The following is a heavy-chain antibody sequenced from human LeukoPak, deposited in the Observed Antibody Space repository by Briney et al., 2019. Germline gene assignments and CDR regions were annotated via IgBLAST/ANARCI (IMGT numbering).Heavy chain of an antibody. V-gene: IGHV3-11*01. J-gene: IGHJ4*02. CDR1: GFNFSDCY. CDR3: ARRRYNWNAIDY. Sequence: PGGSLSLSCAASGFNFSDCYVTWIRQPPVKGLEWVSYISSSGSTLYYADSVKGRITSSRDNAKNSLYLQMNSLRAEDTAVYYCARRRYNWNAIDYWGQGTLVTVSS. D-gene: IGHD1-20*01. CDR2: ISSSGSTL.